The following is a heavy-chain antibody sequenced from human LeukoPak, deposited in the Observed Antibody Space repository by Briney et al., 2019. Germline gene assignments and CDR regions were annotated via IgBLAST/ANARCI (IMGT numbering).Heavy chain of an antibody. V-gene: IGHV1-2*02. CDR2: INPNSGGT. CDR1: GYTFTSYG. CDR3: ARTIFGVVSGYYFDY. Sequence: ASVKVSCKASGYTFTSYGISWVRQAPGQGLEWMGWINPNSGGTNYAQKFQGRVTMTRDTSISTAYMELSRLRSDDTAVYYCARTIFGVVSGYYFDYWGQGTLVTVSS. D-gene: IGHD3-3*01. J-gene: IGHJ4*02.